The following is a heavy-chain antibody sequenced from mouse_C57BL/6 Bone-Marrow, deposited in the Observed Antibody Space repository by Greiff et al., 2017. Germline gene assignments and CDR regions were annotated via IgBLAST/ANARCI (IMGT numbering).Heavy chain of an antibody. J-gene: IGHJ2*01. D-gene: IGHD2-13*01. CDR3: ASYYSDYVWFAY. CDR2: ISYDGSN. Sequence: VQLQQSGPGLVKPSQSLSLTCSVTGYSITSGYYWNWIRQFPGNKLEWMGYISYDGSNNYNPSLKNRISITRDTAKNQFFLKLNSVTTEDTATYYCASYYSDYVWFAYWGQGTTLTVSS. CDR1: GYSITSGYY. V-gene: IGHV3-6*01.